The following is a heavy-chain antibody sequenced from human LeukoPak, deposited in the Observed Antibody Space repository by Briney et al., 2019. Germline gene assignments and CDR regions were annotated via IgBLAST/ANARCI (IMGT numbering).Heavy chain of an antibody. Sequence: PSETLSLTCAVYGGSFSGYYWSWIRQPPGKGLEWIGEINHSGSTNYNPSLKSRVTISVDTSKNQFSLKLSSVTAADTAVYYCARVAGNYYGSGSYDAFDIWGQGTMVTVSS. CDR2: INHSGST. CDR3: ARVAGNYYGSGSYDAFDI. J-gene: IGHJ3*02. V-gene: IGHV4-34*01. CDR1: GGSFSGYY. D-gene: IGHD3-10*01.